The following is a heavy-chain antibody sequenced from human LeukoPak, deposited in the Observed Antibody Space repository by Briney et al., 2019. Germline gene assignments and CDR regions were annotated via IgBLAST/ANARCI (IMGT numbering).Heavy chain of an antibody. CDR3: ARGSSNPNYYYYYGMDV. CDR2: IYHSGST. D-gene: IGHD4-11*01. J-gene: IGHJ6*02. Sequence: RPSETLSLTCTVSGGSINSYYWSWIRQPPGKGLEWIGEIYHSGSTNYNPSLKSRVTISVDKSENQFSLKLSSVTAADTAVYYCARGSSNPNYYYYYGMDVWGQGTTVTVSS. V-gene: IGHV4-59*12. CDR1: GGSINSYY.